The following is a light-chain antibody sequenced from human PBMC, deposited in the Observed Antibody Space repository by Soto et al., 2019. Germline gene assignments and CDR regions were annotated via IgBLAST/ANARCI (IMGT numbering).Light chain of an antibody. CDR2: GAS. CDR3: QQRSNWPPIT. CDR1: QSVSSSY. Sequence: EIVLTQSPGTLSLSPGERSTLSCRASQSVSSSYLAWYQQKPGQAPRLLIYGASTRATGIPARFSGSGSGTDFTLTIRSLEPEDFAVYYCQQRSNWPPITFGQGTRREIK. J-gene: IGKJ5*01. V-gene: IGKV3D-20*02.